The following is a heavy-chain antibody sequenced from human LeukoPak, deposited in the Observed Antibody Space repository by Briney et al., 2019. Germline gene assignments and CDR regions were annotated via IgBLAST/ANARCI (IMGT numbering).Heavy chain of an antibody. D-gene: IGHD3-22*01. V-gene: IGHV1-2*02. J-gene: IGHJ4*02. Sequence: ASVKVSCKASGYTFTGYYMHWVRQAPGQGLEWMGWINPNSGGTTYAQKFQGRVTMTRDTSISTAYMELSRLRSDDTAVYYCASRGYYDSSGYFDYWGQGTLVTVSS. CDR1: GYTFTGYY. CDR2: INPNSGGT. CDR3: ASRGYYDSSGYFDY.